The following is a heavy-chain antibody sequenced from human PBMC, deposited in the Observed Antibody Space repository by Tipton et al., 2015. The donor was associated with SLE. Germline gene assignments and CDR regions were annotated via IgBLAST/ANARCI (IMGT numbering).Heavy chain of an antibody. J-gene: IGHJ6*02. V-gene: IGHV1-46*01. Sequence: QLVQSGAEVKKPGASVKVSCKASGYTFTSYYVHWVRQAPGQGPEWMGIINPSGGGTRYAQKFQDRVTMTSDTSTDTVYMELSSLKSADTAVYYCARRGKPPGGDHYDMDVWGQGTTVTVSS. CDR3: ARRGKPPGGDHYDMDV. CDR1: GYTFTSYY. D-gene: IGHD2-21*02. CDR2: INPSGGGT.